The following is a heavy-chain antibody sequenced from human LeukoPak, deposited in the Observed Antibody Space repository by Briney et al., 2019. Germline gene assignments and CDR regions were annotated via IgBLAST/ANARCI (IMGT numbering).Heavy chain of an antibody. CDR3: ARGEGTPPFDY. D-gene: IGHD1-14*01. J-gene: IGHJ4*02. CDR2: IYYSGST. Sequence: ASETLSLTCTVSGGSISRYYWSWIRQPPGKGLEWIGYIYYSGSTNYNPSLKSRVTISVDTSKKQFSLKLSSVTAADTAVYYCARGEGTPPFDYWGQGTLVTVSS. V-gene: IGHV4-59*01. CDR1: GGSISRYY.